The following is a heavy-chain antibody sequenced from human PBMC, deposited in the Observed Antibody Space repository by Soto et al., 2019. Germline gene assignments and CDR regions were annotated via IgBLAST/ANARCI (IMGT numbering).Heavy chain of an antibody. Sequence: GGSLRLSRAASGFTFSNYEMSWVRQAPGKGLEWVSYISYTGNTIYYADSVRGRFTISRDNAKNSLYLQMNSLRAEDTAVYYCARDQMRFWTGYPFDYWGQGTLVTVSS. J-gene: IGHJ4*02. V-gene: IGHV3-48*03. CDR1: GFTFSNYE. CDR2: ISYTGNTI. CDR3: ARDQMRFWTGYPFDY. D-gene: IGHD3-3*01.